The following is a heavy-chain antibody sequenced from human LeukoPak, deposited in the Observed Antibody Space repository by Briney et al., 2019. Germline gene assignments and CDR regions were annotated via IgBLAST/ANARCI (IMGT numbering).Heavy chain of an antibody. Sequence: GGSLRLSCAASGFTFNTYCMSWVRQAPGKGLEWVANINQDGSEKYVDSVKGRFTISRDNAKNSLYLQMNSLRAEDTAVYYCARDRYCTAGRCDSDYWGQGTLVTVSS. CDR1: GFTFNTYC. CDR3: ARDRYCTAGRCDSDY. J-gene: IGHJ4*02. D-gene: IGHD2-15*01. CDR2: INQDGSEK. V-gene: IGHV3-7*05.